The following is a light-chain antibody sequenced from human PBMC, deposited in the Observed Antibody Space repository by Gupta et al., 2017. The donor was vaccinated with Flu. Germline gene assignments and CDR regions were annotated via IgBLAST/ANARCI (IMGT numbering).Light chain of an antibody. CDR2: AAS. CDR3: QQSYSIPRT. CDR1: QIISNY. Sequence: IQMTQSLSSLSASVGDRVTITCRASQIISNYLNWFQQRPGKAPKLLIYAASSLQSGVPSRFSGSGSGTDFTLTISSLQTEDFATYYCQQSYSIPRTFGGGTKVEIK. V-gene: IGKV1-39*01. J-gene: IGKJ4*01.